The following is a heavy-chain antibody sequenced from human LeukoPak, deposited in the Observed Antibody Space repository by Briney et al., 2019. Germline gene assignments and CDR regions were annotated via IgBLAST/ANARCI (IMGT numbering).Heavy chain of an antibody. Sequence: GGSLRLSCAASGFTFSSYGMHWVRQAPGKGLEWVAVISYDGSNKCYADSVKGRFTISRDNSKNTLYLQMNSLRAEDTAVYYCATPTITTFHDDYWGQGTLVTVSS. D-gene: IGHD2/OR15-2a*01. V-gene: IGHV3-30*03. CDR2: ISYDGSNK. CDR3: ATPTITTFHDDY. CDR1: GFTFSSYG. J-gene: IGHJ4*02.